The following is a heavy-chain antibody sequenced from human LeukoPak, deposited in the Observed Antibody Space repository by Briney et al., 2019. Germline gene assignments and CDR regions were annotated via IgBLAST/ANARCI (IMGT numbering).Heavy chain of an antibody. D-gene: IGHD1-26*01. CDR3: ASGMRVGPNI. Sequence: GGSLRLSCAASGFTFGPYTMNWVRQAPGKGLEWVSYNSSSSDTIYYADSVKGRFTISRDNAKNSLYLQMNSLRAEDTAVYYCASGMRVGPNIWGQGTLVTVSS. V-gene: IGHV3-48*04. CDR2: NSSSSDTI. CDR1: GFTFGPYT. J-gene: IGHJ4*02.